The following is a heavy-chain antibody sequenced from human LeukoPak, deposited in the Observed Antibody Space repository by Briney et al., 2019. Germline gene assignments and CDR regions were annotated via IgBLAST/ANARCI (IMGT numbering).Heavy chain of an antibody. Sequence: GSLRLSCAASGFTFSSYAMSWFRQAPGKGLEWVSAISGSGGSTYYADSVKGRFTISRDNSKNTLYLQMNSLRAEDTAVYYCAKNSERFLEWLVDYWGQGTLVTVSS. V-gene: IGHV3-23*01. J-gene: IGHJ4*02. CDR3: AKNSERFLEWLVDY. CDR2: ISGSGGST. CDR1: GFTFSSYA. D-gene: IGHD3-3*01.